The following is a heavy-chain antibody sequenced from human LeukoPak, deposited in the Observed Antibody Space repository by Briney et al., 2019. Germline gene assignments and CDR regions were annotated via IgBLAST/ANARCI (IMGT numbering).Heavy chain of an antibody. D-gene: IGHD4-17*01. J-gene: IGHJ6*03. CDR1: GYTFTGYY. V-gene: IGHV1-2*02. Sequence: ASVKVSCKASGYTFTGYYMHWVRQAPGLGLEWMGWINPNSGGTNYAQKFQGRVTMTRDTSISTAYMELSRLRSDDTAVYYCAKEGYGDYRYYYYYMDVWGKGTTVTVSS. CDR3: AKEGYGDYRYYYYYMDV. CDR2: INPNSGGT.